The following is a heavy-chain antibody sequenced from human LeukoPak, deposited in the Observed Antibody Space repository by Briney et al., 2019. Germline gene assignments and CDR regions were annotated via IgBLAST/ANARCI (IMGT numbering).Heavy chain of an antibody. V-gene: IGHV1-69*04. Sequence: KPGSVRVSCKASGVTFSSYAIGWVRQAPGQGLEWVGRIIPIFGIANYAQKFQGRVTITADKSTSTAYMELSSLRSEDTAVYYCAREGFIVVVTAIKERYYYYGMDVWGQGTTVTVSS. CDR3: AREGFIVVVTAIKERYYYYGMDV. CDR1: GVTFSSYA. D-gene: IGHD2-21*02. CDR2: IIPIFGIA. J-gene: IGHJ6*02.